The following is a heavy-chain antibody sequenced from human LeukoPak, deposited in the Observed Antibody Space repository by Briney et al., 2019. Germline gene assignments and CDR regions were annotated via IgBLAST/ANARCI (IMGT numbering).Heavy chain of an antibody. CDR3: AKRGEDPVDLDY. CDR1: GVTFSSHG. CDR2: ITGSGDRT. J-gene: IGHJ4*02. Sequence: GGSLRLSCGVSGVTFSSHGMNWVRQAPGKGLEWVSAITGSGDRTYYTDSVRGRFTVSRDNSKNTLYLQMNGLRAEDTAVYYCAKRGEDPVDLDYWGQGTLVTVST. V-gene: IGHV3-23*01. D-gene: IGHD3-16*01.